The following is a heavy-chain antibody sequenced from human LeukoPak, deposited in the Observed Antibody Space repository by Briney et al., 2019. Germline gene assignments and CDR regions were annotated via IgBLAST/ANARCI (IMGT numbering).Heavy chain of an antibody. CDR2: NNHSGST. CDR1: GGSFSGYY. J-gene: IGHJ4*02. D-gene: IGHD3-22*01. Sequence: SETLSLTCAVYGGSFSGYYWSWIRQPPGKGLEWIGGNNHSGSTNYNPSLKSRVTISVDTSKNQFSLKLSSVTAADTAVYYCARGPNYYDSSGYSDYWGQGTLVTVSS. CDR3: ARGPNYYDSSGYSDY. V-gene: IGHV4-34*01.